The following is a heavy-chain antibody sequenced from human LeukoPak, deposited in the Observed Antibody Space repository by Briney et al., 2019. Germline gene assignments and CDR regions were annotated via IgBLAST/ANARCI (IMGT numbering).Heavy chain of an antibody. J-gene: IGHJ2*01. CDR3: AKDLIAVAGRDWYFDL. Sequence: PGGSLRLSCAASGFTLSSYGMHWVRQAPGKGLEWVAVISYDGSNKYYADSVKGRFTISRDNSKNTLYLQMNSLRAEDTAVYYCAKDLIAVAGRDWYFDLWGRGTLVTVSS. D-gene: IGHD6-19*01. CDR1: GFTLSSYG. CDR2: ISYDGSNK. V-gene: IGHV3-30*18.